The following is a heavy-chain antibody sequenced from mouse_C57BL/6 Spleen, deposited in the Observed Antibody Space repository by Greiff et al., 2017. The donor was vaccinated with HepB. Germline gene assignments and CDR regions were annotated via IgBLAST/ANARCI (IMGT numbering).Heavy chain of an antibody. CDR3: ARHEEREGGTYWYFDV. Sequence: VHLVESGAELVKPGASVKLSCKASGYTFTEYTIHWVKQRSGQGLEWIGWFYPGSGSIKYNEKFKDKATLTADKSSSTVYMELSRLTSEDSAVYFCARHEEREGGTYWYFDVWGTGTTVTVSS. J-gene: IGHJ1*03. CDR1: GYTFTEYT. V-gene: IGHV1-62-2*01. CDR2: FYPGSGSI. D-gene: IGHD2-14*01.